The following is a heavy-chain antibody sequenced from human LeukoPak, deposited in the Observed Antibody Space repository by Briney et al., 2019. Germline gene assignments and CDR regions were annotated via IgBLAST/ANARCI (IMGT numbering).Heavy chain of an antibody. CDR2: IYDSGST. D-gene: IGHD7-27*01. CDR3: ARCSTALFWAGFVDNWGSPWFDP. V-gene: IGHV4-39*01. CDR1: GGSISSSSYY. Sequence: SETLSLTCTVSGGSISSSSYYWGWLRQPPGKGLEWIVSIYDSGSTYYNPSLKSRVTISVDTSKNQFSLKLSSVTAADTAVYYCARCSTALFWAGFVDNWGSPWFDPWGQGTLVTVSS. J-gene: IGHJ5*02.